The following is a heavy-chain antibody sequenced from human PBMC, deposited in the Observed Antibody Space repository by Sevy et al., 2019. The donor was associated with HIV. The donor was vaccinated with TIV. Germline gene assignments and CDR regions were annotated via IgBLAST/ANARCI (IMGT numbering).Heavy chain of an antibody. CDR3: ALERLSSNVAEYFQN. D-gene: IGHD1-1*01. Sequence: GGSLRLSCAASGFTFSDYSMHWVRQAPGKALEWVATISYDGSNKHYADSVKGRFTLSRDNSKNSLFLQMNSLRAEDTAVYYCALERLSSNVAEYFQNWGQGTLVTVSS. CDR1: GFTFSDYS. CDR2: ISYDGSNK. J-gene: IGHJ1*01. V-gene: IGHV3-30-3*01.